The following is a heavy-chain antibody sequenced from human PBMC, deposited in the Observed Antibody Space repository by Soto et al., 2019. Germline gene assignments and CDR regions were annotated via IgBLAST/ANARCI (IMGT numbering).Heavy chain of an antibody. CDR3: ARGNTAMDIWVFDY. CDR2: INHSGST. V-gene: IGHV4-34*01. J-gene: IGHJ4*02. Sequence: QVQLQQWGAGLLKPSETLSLTCAVYGGSFSGYYWSWIRQPPGKGLEWIGEINHSGSTNYNPSLKSRVTISVDTSKNQFSLKLSSVTAADTAVYYCARGNTAMDIWVFDYWGQGTLVTVSS. D-gene: IGHD5-18*01. CDR1: GGSFSGYY.